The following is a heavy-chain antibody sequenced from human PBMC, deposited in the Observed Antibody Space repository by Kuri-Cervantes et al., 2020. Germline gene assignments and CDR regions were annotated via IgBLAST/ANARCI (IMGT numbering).Heavy chain of an antibody. CDR2: IYYSGST. Sequence: SETLSLTCTVSGGSISSSSYYWGWIRQPPGKGLEWIGSIYYSGSTYYNPSLKSRVTISVDTSKNQFSLKLSSVTAADTAAYYCARQWELRSGNYYYYYYGMDVWGQGTTVTVSS. J-gene: IGHJ6*02. CDR3: ARQWELRSGNYYYYYYGMDV. D-gene: IGHD1-26*01. CDR1: GGSISSSSYY. V-gene: IGHV4-39*01.